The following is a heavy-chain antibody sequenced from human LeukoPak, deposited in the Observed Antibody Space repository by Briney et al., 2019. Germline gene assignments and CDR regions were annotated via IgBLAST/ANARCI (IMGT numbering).Heavy chain of an antibody. V-gene: IGHV4-4*07. CDR1: GGSISSYY. D-gene: IGHD3-3*01. CDR3: ARDLRVLRFLEWSYSGAFDI. J-gene: IGHJ3*02. Sequence: PSETLSLTCTVSGGSISSYYWSWIRQPAGKGLEWIGRIYTSGSTNYNPSLKSRVTMSVDTSKNQFSLKLSSVTAADTAVYYCARDLRVLRFLEWSYSGAFDIWGQGTMVTVSS. CDR2: IYTSGST.